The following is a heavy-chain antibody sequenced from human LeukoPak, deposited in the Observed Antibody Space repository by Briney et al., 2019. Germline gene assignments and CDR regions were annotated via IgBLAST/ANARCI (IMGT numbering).Heavy chain of an antibody. CDR2: IFYTGST. V-gene: IGHV4-59*11. Sequence: SETLSLTCTVSGDFFSPRHELWLRQPPGKGLEWLGYIFYTGSTNYNPSLKSRVTMSIDTSKNQFSLKLSSVSAADAAVYYCPGIQGGSAMDYWGQGALVTVSS. CDR3: PGIQGGSAMDY. CDR1: GDFFSPRH. D-gene: IGHD6-25*01. J-gene: IGHJ4*02.